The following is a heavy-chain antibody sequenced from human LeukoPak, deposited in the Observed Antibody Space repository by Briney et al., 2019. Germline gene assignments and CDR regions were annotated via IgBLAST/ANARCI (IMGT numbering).Heavy chain of an antibody. CDR1: GFTFSTYS. Sequence: GGSLRLSCAGSGFTFSTYSMNWVRQAPGKGLEWVSDISRSSSTIYYADSVKGRFTISRDNSKNTLYLQMNSLRAEDTAVYYCARDSSWYYFDYWGQGTLVTVSS. J-gene: IGHJ4*02. CDR2: ISRSSSTI. D-gene: IGHD6-13*01. V-gene: IGHV3-48*01. CDR3: ARDSSWYYFDY.